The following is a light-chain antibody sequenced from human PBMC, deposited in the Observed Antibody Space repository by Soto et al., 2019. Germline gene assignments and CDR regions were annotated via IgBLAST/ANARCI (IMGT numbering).Light chain of an antibody. CDR2: EVS. J-gene: IGLJ1*01. CDR3: NSHTSGDFRV. V-gene: IGLV2-14*01. CDR1: SSDVGRYNH. Sequence: QSALTQPPSASGSPGQSVTISCTGTSSDVGRYNHVSWYQHHPGKAPKLLISEVSKRPSGVSNRFSGSKSDYTASLTISGLQAEDEADYYCNSHTSGDFRVFGTGTKLTVL.